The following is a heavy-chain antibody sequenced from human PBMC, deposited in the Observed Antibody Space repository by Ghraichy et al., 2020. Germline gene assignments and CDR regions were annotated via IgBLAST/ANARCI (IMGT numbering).Heavy chain of an antibody. J-gene: IGHJ4*02. CDR2: VYFSGST. CDR1: GGSISNYY. V-gene: IGHV4-59*01. CDR3: ARGSGYLDY. D-gene: IGHD2-15*01. Sequence: SETLSLTCTVSGGSISNYYWSWIRQTPGRGLEWIGYVYFSGSTNYNPSLNSRVTISVDTSKNQFSLKLTSVTAADTAVYFCARGSGYLDYWGQGTLVTVSS.